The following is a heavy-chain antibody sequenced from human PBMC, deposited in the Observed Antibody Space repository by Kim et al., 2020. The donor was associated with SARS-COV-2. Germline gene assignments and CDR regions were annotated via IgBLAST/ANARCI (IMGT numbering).Heavy chain of an antibody. CDR1: GFTFSDSD. Sequence: GGSLRLSCAASGFTFSDSDMNWVRQAPGKGLEWVAFISSHGESNFSADSVQGRFTISRDNAKNTLYLQMHNMRVEDTAAYDCSRSRNGYTAFGIWG. D-gene: IGHD5-18*01. CDR3: SRSRNGYTAFGI. V-gene: IGHV3-11*01. CDR2: ISSHGESN. J-gene: IGHJ3*02.